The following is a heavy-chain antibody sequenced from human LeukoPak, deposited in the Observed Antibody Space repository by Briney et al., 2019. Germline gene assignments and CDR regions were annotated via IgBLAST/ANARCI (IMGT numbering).Heavy chain of an antibody. CDR3: AKEDHFAS. V-gene: IGHV3-9*01. Sequence: PGGSLRLSCAASGFTFDDYTMHWVRQAPGKGLEWVSGITWNSGSIGYADSVRGRFTISRDNAKNSLYLEMNSLRAKDTALYYCAKEDHFASWGQGTLVTVSS. CDR2: ITWNSGSI. CDR1: GFTFDDYT. J-gene: IGHJ4*02.